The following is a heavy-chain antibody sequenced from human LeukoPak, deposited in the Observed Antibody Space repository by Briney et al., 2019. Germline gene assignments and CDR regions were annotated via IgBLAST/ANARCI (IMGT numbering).Heavy chain of an antibody. CDR3: ARPLVRRTGYPFLFDY. J-gene: IGHJ4*02. CDR1: GGSFSGYY. V-gene: IGHV4-34*01. D-gene: IGHD3/OR15-3a*01. CDR2: INHSEST. Sequence: SETLSLTCAVYGGSFSGYYWSWIRQPPGKGLEWIGEINHSESTNYNPSLKSRVTISVDTSKNQFSLKLSSVTAADTAVYYCARPLVRRTGYPFLFDYWGQGTLVTVSS.